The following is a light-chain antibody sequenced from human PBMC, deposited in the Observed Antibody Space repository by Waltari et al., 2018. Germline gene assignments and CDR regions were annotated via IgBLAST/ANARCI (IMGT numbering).Light chain of an antibody. V-gene: IGKV2-30*02. J-gene: IGKJ3*01. CDR3: GKGTHLFT. CDR1: QSLVHSNGNTY. Sequence: DVVMTQSPLSLPITPGQPASISCRSSQSLVHSNGNTYLSWYQQKPGQPPRRLIYEVSNQDSGVPDRFSGSGAGTDFTLKISRVEAEDVGVYYCGKGTHLFTFGPGTKLDIK. CDR2: EVS.